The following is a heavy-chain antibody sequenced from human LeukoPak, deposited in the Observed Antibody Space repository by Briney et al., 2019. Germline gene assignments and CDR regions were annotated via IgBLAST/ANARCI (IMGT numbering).Heavy chain of an antibody. CDR3: ARDHPRSTFSRFYFDD. Sequence: GASVKVSCKASGYTSTDYYLHWVRQAPGQGLEWLGWINPNSGCTNYAQKFQGSVTMTWDTSIGTGNMELSRLISDDTAVYYCARDHPRSTFSRFYFDDWGQGTLVTVSS. J-gene: IGHJ4*02. CDR1: GYTSTDYY. V-gene: IGHV1-2*02. CDR2: INPNSGCT. D-gene: IGHD1-1*01.